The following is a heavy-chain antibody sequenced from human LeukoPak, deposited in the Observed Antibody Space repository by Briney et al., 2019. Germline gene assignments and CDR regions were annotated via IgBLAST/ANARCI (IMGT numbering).Heavy chain of an antibody. CDR1: GYSLSNYE. J-gene: IGHJ4*02. Sequence: GGSLRLFCAGSGYSLSNYEMQWVRQAPGRALEGVAYIWSSGSGTHYADSVKDRFTISRDNGKNSLYLQMNSLRAEDTAVYYCAIERSSCEGDCSGYWGQGTLVTVSS. D-gene: IGHD2-21*01. CDR2: IWSSGSGT. CDR3: AIERSSCEGDCSGY. V-gene: IGHV3-48*03.